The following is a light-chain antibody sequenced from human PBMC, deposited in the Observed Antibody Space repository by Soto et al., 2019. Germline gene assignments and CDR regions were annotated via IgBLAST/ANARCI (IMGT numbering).Light chain of an antibody. CDR2: EVT. V-gene: IGLV2-8*01. J-gene: IGLJ3*02. Sequence: QSALTQPPSASGSPGQSVTISCTGTSSDVGGYNYVSWYQQYPGRAPKLMISEVTKRPSGVPDRFSGSKSGNTASLTVSGLQAEDEADYYCSSYAASNNFYFVFGGGTQLTVL. CDR1: SSDVGGYNY. CDR3: SSYAASNNFYFV.